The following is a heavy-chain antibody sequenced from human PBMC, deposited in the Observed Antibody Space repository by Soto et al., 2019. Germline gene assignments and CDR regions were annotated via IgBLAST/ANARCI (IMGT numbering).Heavy chain of an antibody. CDR2: ISGSGGST. CDR3: AKDGDNWNYVSYYYYYGMDV. V-gene: IGHV3-23*01. J-gene: IGHJ6*02. D-gene: IGHD1-7*01. Sequence: EVQLLESGGGLVQPGGSLRLSCAASGFTFSSYAMSWVRQAPGKGLEWVSAISGSGGSTYYAESVKGRFTISRDNSKNTLYLQNNSLRAEDTAVSYCAKDGDNWNYVSYYYYYGMDVWGQGTTVTVSS. CDR1: GFTFSSYA.